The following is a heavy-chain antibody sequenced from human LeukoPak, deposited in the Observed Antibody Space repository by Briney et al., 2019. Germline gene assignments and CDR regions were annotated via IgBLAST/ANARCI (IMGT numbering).Heavy chain of an antibody. CDR2: IWYDGSNK. J-gene: IGHJ3*02. V-gene: IGHV3-33*01. CDR3: ARDSGGMYPVDASDI. D-gene: IGHD2-15*01. CDR1: GFTFSNYG. Sequence: GRSLRLSCAASGFTFSNYGIHWVRQAPGKGLEWVAVIWYDGSNKYYVDLVERRFTVSRDNDKYTVYLEMNSLRAEDTAIYCCARDSGGMYPVDASDIWGQGTMVTVSS.